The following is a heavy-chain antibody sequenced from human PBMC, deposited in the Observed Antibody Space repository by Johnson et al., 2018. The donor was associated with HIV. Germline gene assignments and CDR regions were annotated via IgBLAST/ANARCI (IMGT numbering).Heavy chain of an antibody. Sequence: MQLVESGGGLVQPGGSLRLSCAASGFTFSSYWMSWVRQAPGKGLEWVANIKQDGSEKYYADSVKGRFNISRDNAKNSLYLQMNSLRTEDTALYYCAKDRQATSTLGAFDIWGQGTVVTVSS. V-gene: IGHV3-7*05. D-gene: IGHD5-24*01. CDR1: GFTFSSYW. J-gene: IGHJ3*02. CDR3: AKDRQATSTLGAFDI. CDR2: IKQDGSEK.